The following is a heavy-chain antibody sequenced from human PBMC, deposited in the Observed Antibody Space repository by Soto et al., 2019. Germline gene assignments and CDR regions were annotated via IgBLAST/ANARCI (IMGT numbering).Heavy chain of an antibody. J-gene: IGHJ6*02. D-gene: IGHD3-10*01. CDR2: IWYDGSLQ. V-gene: IGHV3-33*06. CDR3: ANLWGDLYNLGQDYNGMDV. CDR1: GFSFENYG. Sequence: QVQMVESGGGVVQPGRSLRLSCAASGFSFENYGMHWVRQAPGRGLEWAAIIWYDGSLQYYAAAVKGRFTISRDNSKNTRYLEMNSLRAEDTAVYYCANLWGDLYNLGQDYNGMDVWGQGTTVIVSS.